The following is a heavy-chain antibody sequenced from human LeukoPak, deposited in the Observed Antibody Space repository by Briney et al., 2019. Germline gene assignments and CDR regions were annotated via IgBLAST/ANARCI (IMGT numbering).Heavy chain of an antibody. J-gene: IGHJ3*02. CDR1: GGSFSGYY. CDR3: ARDVVVVAATYTGDAFDI. V-gene: IGHV4-34*01. CDR2: INHSGST. D-gene: IGHD2-15*01. Sequence: PSETLSLTCAVYGGSFSGYYWSWIRQPPGKGLEWIGEINHSGSTNYNPSLKSRVAISVDTSKNQFSLKLSSVTAADTAVCYCARDVVVVAATYTGDAFDIWGQGTMVTVSS.